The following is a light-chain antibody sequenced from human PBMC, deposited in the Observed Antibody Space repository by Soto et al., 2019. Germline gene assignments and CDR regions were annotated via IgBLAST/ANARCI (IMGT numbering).Light chain of an antibody. CDR3: QQYGSSPVS. Sequence: EIVLTQSPGTLSLSPGERATLSCRASQSVSNNYLAWYQQKPGQAPRFLMYGASSRATGTPDRFSGSGSGTDFTLTISRLETEDYAVYYCQQYGSSPVSFGPGNKVDIK. CDR2: GAS. J-gene: IGKJ3*01. CDR1: QSVSNNY. V-gene: IGKV3-20*01.